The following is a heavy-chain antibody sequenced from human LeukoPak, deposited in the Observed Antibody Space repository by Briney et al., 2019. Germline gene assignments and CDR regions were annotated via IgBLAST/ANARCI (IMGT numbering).Heavy chain of an antibody. J-gene: IGHJ4*02. CDR3: ARVGSSGYSDY. D-gene: IGHD3-22*01. Sequence: GGSLRLSCAASGFTFSSYWMSWVRQAPGKGLEWVANIKQDGSEKYYVDSVRGRFTISRDNARNSLYLQMNSLRAEDTAVYYCARVGSSGYSDYWGQGTLVTVSS. V-gene: IGHV3-7*01. CDR1: GFTFSSYW. CDR2: IKQDGSEK.